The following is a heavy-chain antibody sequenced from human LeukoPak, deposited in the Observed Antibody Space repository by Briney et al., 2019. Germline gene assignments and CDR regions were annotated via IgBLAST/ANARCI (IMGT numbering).Heavy chain of an antibody. Sequence: SETLSLTCTASDGSINSDFWTWIRQPPGKGLEWIGYIRYSGRTSYNPSLKSRVTIPIDTSKNLFSLELRSVTTADTAIYYCARIPDVSGWPFDYWGQGTLVTVSS. V-gene: IGHV4-59*01. CDR1: DGSINSDF. J-gene: IGHJ4*02. CDR2: IRYSGRT. D-gene: IGHD6-19*01. CDR3: ARIPDVSGWPFDY.